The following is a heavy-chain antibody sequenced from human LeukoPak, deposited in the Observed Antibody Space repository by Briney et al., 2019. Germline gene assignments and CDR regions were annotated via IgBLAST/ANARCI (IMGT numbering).Heavy chain of an antibody. CDR2: INPNSGGT. J-gene: IGHJ4*02. Sequence: ASVKVSCKASGYTFTGYYMHWVRQAPGQGLEWMGWINPNSGGTNYAQKFQGRVTITRDTSISTAYMELSRLRSDDTAVYYCARGGGPRYCSSTSCYLGWGQGTLVTVSS. CDR1: GYTFTGYY. CDR3: ARGGGPRYCSSTSCYLG. D-gene: IGHD2-2*01. V-gene: IGHV1-2*02.